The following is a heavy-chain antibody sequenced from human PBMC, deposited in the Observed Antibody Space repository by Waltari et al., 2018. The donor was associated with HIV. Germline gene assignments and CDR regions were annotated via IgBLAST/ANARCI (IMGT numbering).Heavy chain of an antibody. V-gene: IGHV3-7*01. CDR3: ARNLEYDF. CDR1: GFNFNSYF. CDR2: INQDGSEK. D-gene: IGHD3-3*01. J-gene: IGHJ4*02. Sequence: EVQLVESGGDLVQPGGSLRLSCSTSGFNFNSYFMSWVRQAPGKRPEWVANINQDGSEKYYVDSAKCRFTISRDNTKNSLYLHMNSLRVDDTALYYCARNLEYDFWGQGTLVTVSS.